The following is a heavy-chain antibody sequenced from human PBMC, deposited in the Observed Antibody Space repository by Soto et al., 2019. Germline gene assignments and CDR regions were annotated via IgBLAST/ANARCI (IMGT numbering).Heavy chain of an antibody. D-gene: IGHD2-8*01. V-gene: IGHV4-39*01. CDR2: IYYSGST. J-gene: IGHJ4*02. Sequence: SETLSLTCTVSGGSISSSSYYWGWIRQPPGKGLEWIGSIYYSGSTYYNPSLKSRVTISVDTSKNQFSLKLSSVTAADTAVYYCARLRNYCTIGVCYPTYSDYWDQGTLVTVSS. CDR3: ARLRNYCTIGVCYPTYSDY. CDR1: GGSISSSSYY.